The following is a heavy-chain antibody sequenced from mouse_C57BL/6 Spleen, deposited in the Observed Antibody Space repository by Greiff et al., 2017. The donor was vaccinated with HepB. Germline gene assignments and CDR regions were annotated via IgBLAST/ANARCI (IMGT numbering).Heavy chain of an antibody. Sequence: EVMLVESGGDLVKPGGSLKLSCAASGFTFSSYGMSWVRQTPDKRLEWVATISSGGSYTYYPDSVKGRFTISRDNAKNTLYLQMSSLKSEDTAMYECGGGNYDYAMDYWGQGTSVTVSS. D-gene: IGHD2-1*01. CDR1: GFTFSSYG. CDR3: GGGNYDYAMDY. CDR2: ISSGGSYT. J-gene: IGHJ4*01. V-gene: IGHV5-6*01.